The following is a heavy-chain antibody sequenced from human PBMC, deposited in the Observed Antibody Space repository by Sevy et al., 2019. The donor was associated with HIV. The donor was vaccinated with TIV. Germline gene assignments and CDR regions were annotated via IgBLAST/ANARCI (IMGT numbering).Heavy chain of an antibody. CDR3: ARDEAITMVRGASKGYYYYYYGMDV. CDR2: ISAYNGNT. CDR1: GYTFTSYG. Sequence: ASVKVSCKASGYTFTSYGISWVRQAPGQGLEWMGWISAYNGNTNYAQKIQGRVTMTTDTSTSTAYMELRSLRSDDTAVYYCARDEAITMVRGASKGYYYYYYGMDVWGQGTTVTVSS. V-gene: IGHV1-18*01. J-gene: IGHJ6*02. D-gene: IGHD3-10*01.